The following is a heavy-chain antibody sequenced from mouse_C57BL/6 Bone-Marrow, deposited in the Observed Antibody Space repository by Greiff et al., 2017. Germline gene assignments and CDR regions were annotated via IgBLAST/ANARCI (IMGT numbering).Heavy chain of an antibody. CDR2: IDPSDSET. D-gene: IGHD1-1*01. J-gene: IGHJ1*03. V-gene: IGHV1-52*01. CDR1: GYTFTSYW. Sequence: QVQLQQPGAELVRPGSSVKLSCKASGYTFTSYWMPWVKQRPIQGLEWIGNIDPSDSETHYNQKFKDKATLTVDKSSSTAYMQLSSLTSEDSAVYYGARRHYDSSRYFDVWGTGTTVTVSS. CDR3: ARRHYDSSRYFDV.